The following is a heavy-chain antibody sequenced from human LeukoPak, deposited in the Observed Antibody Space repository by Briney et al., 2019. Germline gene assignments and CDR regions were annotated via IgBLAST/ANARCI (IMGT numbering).Heavy chain of an antibody. CDR2: ISSNSHYI. D-gene: IGHD6-13*01. J-gene: IGHJ1*01. CDR1: GFTFSSYS. Sequence: GGSLRLSCAASGFTFSSYSMNWVRQAPGQGLEWVSSISSNSHYIYYADSVTGRFTTSRDNAKNSLDLQMNSLRAEDTAVYYCATPAAGPGAEYSQYWGQGTLVTVSS. CDR3: ATPAAGPGAEYSQY. V-gene: IGHV3-21*01.